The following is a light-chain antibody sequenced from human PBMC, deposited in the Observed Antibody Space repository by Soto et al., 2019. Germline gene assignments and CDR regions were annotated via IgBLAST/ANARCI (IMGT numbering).Light chain of an antibody. CDR3: QHSQSTLWT. CDR2: AAY. J-gene: IGKJ1*01. Sequence: DIQMTQSPSSLSASVGDRVTITCRASQSISRYLNWYQQKPGKAPKLLIYAAYSLQSGVPSRFSGSGSGTDFTLTISSLQPEDFASYYCQHSQSTLWTFGQGTKVEIK. V-gene: IGKV1-39*01. CDR1: QSISRY.